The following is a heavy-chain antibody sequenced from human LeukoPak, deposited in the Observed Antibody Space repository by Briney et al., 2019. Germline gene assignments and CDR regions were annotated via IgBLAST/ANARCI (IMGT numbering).Heavy chain of an antibody. CDR2: SNAGNGNT. D-gene: IGHD3-22*01. J-gene: IGHJ3*02. V-gene: IGHV1-3*02. Sequence: SVKVSCKASGYTFTSYAMHWVRQAPGQRLEWMGWSNAGNGNTKNSQEFQGRVTITRDTSASTAYMELSSLRSEDTAVYYCARVTYYYDSSGYYRHDAFDIWGQGTMVTVSS. CDR3: ARVTYYYDSSGYYRHDAFDI. CDR1: GYTFTSYA.